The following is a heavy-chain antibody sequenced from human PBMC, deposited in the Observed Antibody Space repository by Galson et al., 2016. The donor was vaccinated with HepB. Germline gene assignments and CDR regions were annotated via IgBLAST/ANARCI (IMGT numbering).Heavy chain of an antibody. CDR1: GGSLNGDY. V-gene: IGHV4-34*01. D-gene: IGHD3-16*02. Sequence: SETLSLTCAVYGGSLNGDYWGWIRQPPGKGLEWIGEVKQSGSTNYNPSLKSRITMSVVTSKKQFSLNLNSVTAADTAVYYCARGRRWGSFRYIQYAFDTWGQGTMVTVS. CDR2: VKQSGST. CDR3: ARGRRWGSFRYIQYAFDT. J-gene: IGHJ3*02.